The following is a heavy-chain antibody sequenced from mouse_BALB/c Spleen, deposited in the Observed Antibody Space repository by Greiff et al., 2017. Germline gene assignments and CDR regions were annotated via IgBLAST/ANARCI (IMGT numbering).Heavy chain of an antibody. CDR1: GFTFSSYT. CDR2: ISSGGSYT. D-gene: IGHD2-10*02. CDR3: TRGEYGNPYYAMDY. J-gene: IGHJ4*01. Sequence: DVKVVESGGGLVKPGGSLKLSCAASGFTFSSYTMSWVRQTPEKRLEWVATISSGGSYTYYPDSVKGRFTISRDNAKNTLYLQMSSLKSEDTAMYYCTRGEYGNPYYAMDYWGQGTSVTVSS. V-gene: IGHV5-6-4*01.